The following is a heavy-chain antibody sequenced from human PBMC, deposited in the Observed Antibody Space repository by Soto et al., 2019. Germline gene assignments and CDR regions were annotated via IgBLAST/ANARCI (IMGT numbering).Heavy chain of an antibody. CDR2: ISAYNGNT. CDR3: ARADLAVVVAATQLVDY. V-gene: IGHV1-18*01. J-gene: IGHJ4*02. Sequence: APVKRAWKSSGYTLTIYVSSWVRNHTEQGLEWMGWISAYNGNTNYAQKLQGRVTMTTDTSTSTAYMELSSLRSEDTAVYYCARADLAVVVAATQLVDYWGQGTLVTVSS. CDR1: GYTLTIYV. D-gene: IGHD2-15*01.